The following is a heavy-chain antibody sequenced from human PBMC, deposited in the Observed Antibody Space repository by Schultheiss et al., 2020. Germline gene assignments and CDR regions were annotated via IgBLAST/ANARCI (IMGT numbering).Heavy chain of an antibody. CDR2: IYYSGST. D-gene: IGHD3-3*01. CDR1: GGSISSGGYY. Sequence: SETLSLTCTVSGGSISSGGYYWSWIRQHPGKGLEWIGYIYYSGSTYYNPSLKSRVTISVDTSKNQFSLKLSSVTAADTAVYYCARGARRPLEWYPNWFDPWGQGTLVTVSS. J-gene: IGHJ5*02. CDR3: ARGARRPLEWYPNWFDP. V-gene: IGHV4-31*03.